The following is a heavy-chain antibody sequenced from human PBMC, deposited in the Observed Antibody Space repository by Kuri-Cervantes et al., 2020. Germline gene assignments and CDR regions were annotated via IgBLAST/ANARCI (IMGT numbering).Heavy chain of an antibody. D-gene: IGHD2-15*01. V-gene: IGHV4-34*01. Sequence: SETLSLTCAVYGGSFSGYYWSWIRQPPGKGLEWIGEINHSGSTNYNPSLKSRVTISVDRSKNQFSLKLSSVTAADTAVYYRAREGEGYCSGGSCYSGNWFDPWGQGTLVTVSS. CDR3: AREGEGYCSGGSCYSGNWFDP. J-gene: IGHJ5*02. CDR2: INHSGST. CDR1: GGSFSGYY.